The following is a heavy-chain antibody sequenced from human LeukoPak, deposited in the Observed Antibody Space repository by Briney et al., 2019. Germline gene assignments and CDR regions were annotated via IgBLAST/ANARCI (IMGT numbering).Heavy chain of an antibody. J-gene: IGHJ5*02. CDR1: GGSISSGDYY. V-gene: IGHV4-30-4*01. D-gene: IGHD2-2*02. Sequence: SETLSLTCTVSGGSISSGDYYWSWIRQPPGKGLEWIGYIYYSGSTYYNPSLKSRVTISVDTSKNQFSLKLSSVTAADTAVYYCAREILGYCSSTGCYTESNWFDPWGQGTLVTVSS. CDR3: AREILGYCSSTGCYTESNWFDP. CDR2: IYYSGST.